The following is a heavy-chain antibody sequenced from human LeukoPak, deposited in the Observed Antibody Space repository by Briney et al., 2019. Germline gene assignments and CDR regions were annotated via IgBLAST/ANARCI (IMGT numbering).Heavy chain of an antibody. D-gene: IGHD6-19*01. J-gene: IGHJ6*02. Sequence: GGSLRLSCAASGFTFTSYAMSWVRQAPEKGLEWVSAVSGSGGRTYYTSSVQGRFTISRDNSKDTLYLEMNSLRAGDTAVYYCANQPGLYDNGWSTTYHFFGLDVWGQGTTVIVSS. CDR3: ANQPGLYDNGWSTTYHFFGLDV. CDR1: GFTFTSYA. CDR2: VSGSGGRT. V-gene: IGHV3-23*01.